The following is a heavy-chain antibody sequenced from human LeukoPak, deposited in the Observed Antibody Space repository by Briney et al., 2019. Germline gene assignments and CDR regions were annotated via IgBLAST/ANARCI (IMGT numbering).Heavy chain of an antibody. J-gene: IGHJ4*02. CDR2: ISSSGNNT. V-gene: IGHV3-23*01. CDR1: GFTFNSYA. Sequence: GGSLRLSCAASGFTFNSYATNWVRQAPGKGLEWVSTISSSGNNTYYTDSVKGRFTISRDNSKNTLYLQMNSLRSEDTAVYYCAKEQSEYTSRAVDYWGQGTLVTVSS. CDR3: AKEQSEYTSRAVDY. D-gene: IGHD6-6*01.